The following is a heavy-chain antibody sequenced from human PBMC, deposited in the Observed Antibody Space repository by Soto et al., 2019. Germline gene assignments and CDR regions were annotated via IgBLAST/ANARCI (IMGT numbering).Heavy chain of an antibody. V-gene: IGHV3-11*06. D-gene: IGHD3-10*01. CDR2: ISTNSRYI. J-gene: IGHJ4*02. Sequence: QVQLVESAGGLVKPGGSLRLSCAVSGFNFSDYYMTWIRQAPGKGLEWISYISTNSRYIKYADSIKGRFTISRDNAKSSLYLQMNSLRAEDTAIYYCARGLGGSYFIAYWGQGTLVTVSS. CDR1: GFNFSDYY. CDR3: ARGLGGSYFIAY.